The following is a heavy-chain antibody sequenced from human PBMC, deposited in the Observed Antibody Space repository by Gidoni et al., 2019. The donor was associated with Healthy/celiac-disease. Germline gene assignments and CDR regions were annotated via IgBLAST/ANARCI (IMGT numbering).Heavy chain of an antibody. D-gene: IGHD3-3*01. J-gene: IGHJ4*02. CDR2: INHSGST. CDR3: ASRVTIFGGAGY. CDR1: GGSFSGYY. V-gene: IGHV4-34*01. Sequence: QVQLQQWGAGLLQPSETLSLTCAVNGGSFSGYYWSWIRQPPGKGLQWIGEINHSGSTNYNPSLKSRVTISVDTSKNQFSLKLSSVTAADTAVYYCASRVTIFGGAGYWGQGTLVTVSS.